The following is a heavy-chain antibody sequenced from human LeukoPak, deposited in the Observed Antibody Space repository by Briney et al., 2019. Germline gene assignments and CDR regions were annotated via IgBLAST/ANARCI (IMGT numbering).Heavy chain of an antibody. CDR1: GFTFSSYS. D-gene: IGHD1-26*01. CDR3: ARDMGVSGSYYFGYY. V-gene: IGHV3-21*01. CDR2: ISSSSSYI. Sequence: GGSLRLSCAASGFTFSSYSMNWVRQAPGKGLEWVSSISSSSSYIYYADSVKGRFTISRGNAKNSLYLQMNSLRAEDTAVYYCARDMGVSGSYYFGYYWGQGTLVTVSS. J-gene: IGHJ4*02.